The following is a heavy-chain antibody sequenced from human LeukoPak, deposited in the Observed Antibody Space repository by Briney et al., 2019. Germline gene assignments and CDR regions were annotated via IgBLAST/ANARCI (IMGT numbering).Heavy chain of an antibody. CDR2: ISYDGSNK. J-gene: IGHJ4*02. V-gene: IGHV3-30-3*01. CDR1: GFTFSSYA. Sequence: PGGSLRLSCAASGFTFSSYATHWVRQAPGKGLEWVAVISYDGSNKYYADSVKGRFTISRDNSKNTLYLQMNSLRAEDTAVYYCASSAIVVVPAAMGDWGQGTLVTVSS. CDR3: ASSAIVVVPAAMGD. D-gene: IGHD2-2*01.